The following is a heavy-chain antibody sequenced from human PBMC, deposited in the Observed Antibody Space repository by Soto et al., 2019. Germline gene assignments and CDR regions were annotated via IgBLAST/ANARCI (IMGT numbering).Heavy chain of an antibody. V-gene: IGHV1-18*04. Sequence: ASVKVSCKASGYTFTSYGISWVRQAPGQGLEWMGWISAYNGNTNYAQKLQGRVTMTTDTSTSTAYMELRSLRSDDTAVYYCARGENIVVVTAIQWYFDYWGQGTLVTVSS. J-gene: IGHJ4*02. D-gene: IGHD2-21*02. CDR2: ISAYNGNT. CDR1: GYTFTSYG. CDR3: ARGENIVVVTAIQWYFDY.